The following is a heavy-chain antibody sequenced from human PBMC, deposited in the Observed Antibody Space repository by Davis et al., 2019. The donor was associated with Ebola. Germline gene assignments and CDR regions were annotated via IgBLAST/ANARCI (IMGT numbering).Heavy chain of an antibody. CDR1: GFTFSSYA. J-gene: IGHJ4*02. V-gene: IGHV3-30*02. CDR2: IHHDGNEI. CDR3: VKDSKTWTFDY. D-gene: IGHD3/OR15-3a*01. Sequence: GESLKISCAASGFTFSSYAMHWVRQAPGKGLEWVALIHHDGNEIFYADSVKGRFTISRDNSANIVHLQMNSLRAEDTAVYYCVKDSKTWTFDYWGQGNLVTVSS.